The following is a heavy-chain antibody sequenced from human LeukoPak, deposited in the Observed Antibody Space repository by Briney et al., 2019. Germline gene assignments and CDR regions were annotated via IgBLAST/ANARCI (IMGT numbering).Heavy chain of an antibody. CDR3: ARVRYGSGSYIDY. CDR2: IYSGVTT. D-gene: IGHD3-10*01. V-gene: IGHV3-53*01. CDR1: GFSLITYG. J-gene: IGHJ4*02. Sequence: GGSLRLSCAASGFSLITYGMHWVRQAPGKGLEWVSVIYSGVTTFYADSVRGRFTISRDSSKNTLYLQMSTLRAEDTAVYYCARVRYGSGSYIDYWGQGTLVTVSS.